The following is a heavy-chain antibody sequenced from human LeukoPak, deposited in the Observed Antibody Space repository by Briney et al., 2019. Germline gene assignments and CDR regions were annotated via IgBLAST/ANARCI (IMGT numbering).Heavy chain of an antibody. V-gene: IGHV1-24*01. J-gene: IGHJ3*02. CDR1: GYTLTELS. CDR2: FDPEDGET. CDR3: VTDQRTRTRRRITMIVVAPNAFDI. Sequence: GASVKVSCKVSGYTLTELSMHWVRQAPGKGLEWMGGFDPEDGETIYAQKFQGRVTMTEDTSTDTAYMELSSLRSEDTAVYYCVTDQRTRTRRRITMIVVAPNAFDIWGQGTMVTVSS. D-gene: IGHD3-22*01.